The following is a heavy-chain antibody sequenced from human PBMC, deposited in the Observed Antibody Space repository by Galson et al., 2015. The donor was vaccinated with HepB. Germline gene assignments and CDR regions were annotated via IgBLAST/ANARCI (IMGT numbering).Heavy chain of an antibody. CDR3: ARGVQVTMVRGPGMVYYYGMDV. V-gene: IGHV1-69*02. CDR2: IIPILGIA. Sequence: SVKVSCKASGGTFSSYTISWVRQAPGQGLEWVGRIIPILGIANYAQKFQGRVTITADKSTSTAYMELSSLRSEDTAVYYCARGVQVTMVRGPGMVYYYGMDVWGQGTTVTVSS. D-gene: IGHD3-10*01. J-gene: IGHJ6*02. CDR1: GGTFSSYT.